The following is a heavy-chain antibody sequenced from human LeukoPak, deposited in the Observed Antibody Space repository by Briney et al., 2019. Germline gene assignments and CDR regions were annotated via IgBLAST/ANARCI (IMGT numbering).Heavy chain of an antibody. V-gene: IGHV3-7*01. CDR3: ASALFCAYEGFANLNF. J-gene: IGHJ4*02. Sequence: GGSLRLSCVASGFTFSSYWMSWVRQAPGKGLEWVAHIKQDGSEKYYVDSVKGRFTISRGNAKNSLYLQMNSLRAEDTAVYYCASALFCAYEGFANLNFWGQGTLVTVSS. CDR2: IKQDGSEK. CDR1: GFTFSSYW. D-gene: IGHD5-12*01.